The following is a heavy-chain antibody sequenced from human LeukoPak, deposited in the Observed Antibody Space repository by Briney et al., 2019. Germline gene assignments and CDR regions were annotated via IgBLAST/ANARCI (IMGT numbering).Heavy chain of an antibody. CDR2: MKPNSGNT. CDR3: ATELRWKDH. CDR1: GYTFTNYD. J-gene: IGHJ4*02. V-gene: IGHV1-8*01. Sequence: ASVKVSCKASGYTFTNYDINWVRQATGQGREWMGYMKPNSGNTGYAQKFQGRVTMTRDTSISTAYMELSSLTSEDTAVYYCATELRWKDHWGQGTLVTVSS. D-gene: IGHD4-23*01.